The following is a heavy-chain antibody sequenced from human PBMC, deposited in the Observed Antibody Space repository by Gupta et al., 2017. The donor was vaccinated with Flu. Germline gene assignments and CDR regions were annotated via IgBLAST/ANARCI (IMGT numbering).Heavy chain of an antibody. CDR2: INHRGST. Sequence: WIEEINHRGSTNYNPSLKSRVTISVDTSKNQFSLKLSSVTAADTAVYYCARVRIVVVPAAKEPYYYYYYMDVWGKGTTVTVSS. D-gene: IGHD2-2*01. V-gene: IGHV4-34*01. J-gene: IGHJ6*03. CDR3: ARVRIVVVPAAKEPYYYYYYMDV.